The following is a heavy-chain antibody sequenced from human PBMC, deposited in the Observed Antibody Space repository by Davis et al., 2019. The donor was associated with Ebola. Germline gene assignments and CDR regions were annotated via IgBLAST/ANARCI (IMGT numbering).Heavy chain of an antibody. CDR2: ISYDGSNK. Sequence: GESLKISCAASGFPFSHYGMHWVRQAPGKGLEWVAVISYDGSNKYYADSVKGRFTISRDNSKNTLYLQMNSLRAEDTAVYYCAKDHLDYWGQGTLVTVSS. CDR3: AKDHLDY. V-gene: IGHV3-30*18. CDR1: GFPFSHYG. J-gene: IGHJ4*02.